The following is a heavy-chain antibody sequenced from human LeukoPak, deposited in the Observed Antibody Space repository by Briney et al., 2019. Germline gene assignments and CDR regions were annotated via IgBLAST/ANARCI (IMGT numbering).Heavy chain of an antibody. CDR3: AIGSYPCQY. CDR1: GGSFSGYY. V-gene: IGHV4-59*08. D-gene: IGHD3-10*01. J-gene: IGHJ4*02. Sequence: PSETLSLTCAVYGGSFSGYYWSWIRQPPGKGLEWIALIHDSGSTNYNPSLKSRVTLSLDTSKNRLSLKLSSVTAADTAVYYCAIGSYPCQYWGQGTLVTVSS. CDR2: IHDSGST.